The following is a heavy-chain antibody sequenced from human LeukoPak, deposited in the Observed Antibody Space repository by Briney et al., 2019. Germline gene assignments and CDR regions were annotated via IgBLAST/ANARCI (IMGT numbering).Heavy chain of an antibody. CDR3: ARLKATVSIHAYFDY. D-gene: IGHD4-17*01. Sequence: PQTLSLTCTVSGASLSSYYWSWIRQPPGKGLEWIGYIDHSGSTNYNPSLKSRVTISSDTSKNQFSLELSSVTAADTAVYYCARLKATVSIHAYFDYWGQGTLVTVSS. V-gene: IGHV4-59*01. CDR2: IDHSGST. J-gene: IGHJ4*02. CDR1: GASLSSYY.